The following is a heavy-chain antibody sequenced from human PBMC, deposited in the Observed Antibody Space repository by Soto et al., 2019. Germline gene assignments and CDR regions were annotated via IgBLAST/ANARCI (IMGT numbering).Heavy chain of an antibody. V-gene: IGHV3-33*01. D-gene: IGHD2-21*02. J-gene: IGHJ6*02. CDR3: ARDGVYCGGDCYGYYYYYGMDV. CDR2: IWYDGSNK. CDR1: GFTFSSYG. Sequence: PGGSLRLSCTASGFTFSSYGMHWVRQAPGKGLEWVAVIWYDGSNKYYADSVKGRFTISRDNSKNTLYLQMNSLRAEDTAVYYCARDGVYCGGDCYGYYYYYGMDVWGQGTTVTVSS.